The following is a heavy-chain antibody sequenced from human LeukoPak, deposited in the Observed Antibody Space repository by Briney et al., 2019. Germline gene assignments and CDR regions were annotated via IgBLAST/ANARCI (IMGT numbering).Heavy chain of an antibody. CDR2: INSDGSAT. CDR1: GFTFSSYW. CDR3: TRDGRVAYKMDV. J-gene: IGHJ6*02. D-gene: IGHD5-24*01. Sequence: PGGSLRLSCAASGFTFSSYWMSWVRQAPGKGLMWVSQINSDGSATSCADPVKGRCTISRDNAKNMLYLEMNSLRVEDTAVYYCTRDGRVAYKMDVWGQGTTVTVSS. V-gene: IGHV3-74*01.